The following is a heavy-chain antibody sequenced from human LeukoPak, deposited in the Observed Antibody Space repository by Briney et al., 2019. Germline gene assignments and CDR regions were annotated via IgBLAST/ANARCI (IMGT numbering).Heavy chain of an antibody. V-gene: IGHV3-7*01. D-gene: IGHD6-13*01. CDR2: IKQDGSEK. J-gene: IGHJ6*03. CDR1: GFTFSSYW. Sequence: GGSLRLSCAASGFTFSSYWMSWVRQAPGKGLEWVANIKQDGSEKYYVDSVKGRFTVSRDNAKNSLYLQMNSLRAEDTAVYYCAREVDSSSWYLYYYYYYMDVWGKGTTVTVSS. CDR3: AREVDSSSWYLYYYYYYMDV.